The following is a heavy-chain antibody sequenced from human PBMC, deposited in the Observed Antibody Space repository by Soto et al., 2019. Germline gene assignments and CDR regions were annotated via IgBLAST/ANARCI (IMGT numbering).Heavy chain of an antibody. Sequence: PGGSLRLSCAASGFTFSSYSMNWVRQAPGKGLEWVSSISSSSSYIYYADSVKGRFTISRDNAKNSLYLQMNSLRAEDTAVYYCARAPFSYGDYADDAFDIWGQGTMVTVSS. J-gene: IGHJ3*02. V-gene: IGHV3-21*01. CDR3: ARAPFSYGDYADDAFDI. CDR2: ISSSSSYI. CDR1: GFTFSSYS. D-gene: IGHD4-17*01.